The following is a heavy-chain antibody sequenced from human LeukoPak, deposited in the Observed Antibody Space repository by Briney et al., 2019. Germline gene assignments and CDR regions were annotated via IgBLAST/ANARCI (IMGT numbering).Heavy chain of an antibody. J-gene: IGHJ4*02. V-gene: IGHV3-23*01. CDR1: GFTFSSYA. CDR3: AREAYYDSSGYYLY. D-gene: IGHD3-22*01. Sequence: PGGSLRLSCAASGFTFSSYAMSWVRQAPGKGLEWVSAISGSGDSTYYADSVKGRFTISRDNSKNTLYLQMNSLRAEDTAVYYCAREAYYDSSGYYLYWGQGTLVTVSS. CDR2: ISGSGDST.